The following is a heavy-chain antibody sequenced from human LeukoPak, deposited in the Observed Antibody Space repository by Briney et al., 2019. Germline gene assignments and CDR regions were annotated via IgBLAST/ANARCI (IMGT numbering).Heavy chain of an antibody. CDR3: ARAAHYGDYALVKYYFDY. V-gene: IGHV3-20*04. CDR1: GFIFDDYG. Sequence: GGSLRLSCAASGFIFDDYGMNWVRQAPGKGLERVSGINWNGGSTGYGDSVKGRFTISRDNAKNSLYLQMNSLRAEDTALYYCARAAHYGDYALVKYYFDYWGQGTLVTVSA. CDR2: INWNGGST. J-gene: IGHJ4*02. D-gene: IGHD4-17*01.